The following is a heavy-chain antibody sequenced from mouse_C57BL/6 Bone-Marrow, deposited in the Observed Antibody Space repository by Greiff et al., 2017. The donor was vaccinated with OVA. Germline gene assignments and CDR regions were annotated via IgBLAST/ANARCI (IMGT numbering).Heavy chain of an antibody. CDR3: ARWTYDGSSYVYFAY. D-gene: IGHD1-1*01. CDR1: GYTFTTYP. V-gene: IGHV1-47*01. J-gene: IGHJ3*01. Sequence: VQLQQSGAELVKPGASVKMSCKASGYTFTTYPIEWMKQNHGKSLEWIGNFHPYNDDTKYNAKFKGKATLTVEKSSNTVYLELSRLTSDDSAVYYCARWTYDGSSYVYFAYWCQGTLVPVSA. CDR2: FHPYNDDT.